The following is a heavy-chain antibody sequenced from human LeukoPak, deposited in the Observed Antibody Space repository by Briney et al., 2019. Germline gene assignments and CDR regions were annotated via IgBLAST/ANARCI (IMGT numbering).Heavy chain of an antibody. Sequence: GASVKVSCKASGYTFTDYYVHWVRQAPGQGLEWMVWINPNSGGTHYAQKFQGRVTMTRDTSISTAYMELSSLRSDDTAVYYCARDSGDGYNPVDYWGQGTLITVSS. V-gene: IGHV1-2*02. D-gene: IGHD5-24*01. J-gene: IGHJ4*02. CDR1: GYTFTDYY. CDR2: INPNSGGT. CDR3: ARDSGDGYNPVDY.